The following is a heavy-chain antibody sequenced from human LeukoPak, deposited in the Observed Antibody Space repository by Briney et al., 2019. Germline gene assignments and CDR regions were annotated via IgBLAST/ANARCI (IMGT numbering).Heavy chain of an antibody. Sequence: GASLKISCEASGYTFTNYWIGWVRQMPGKGLEWMGIIYPDDSDTKYSPSFQGQVPISAAKSISTAYLQWSSLKAADTAMYYCARSRDSSGYYYLIWGQGTLVTVSS. V-gene: IGHV5-51*01. D-gene: IGHD3-22*01. CDR2: IYPDDSDT. CDR1: GYTFTNYW. CDR3: ARSRDSSGYYYLI. J-gene: IGHJ4*02.